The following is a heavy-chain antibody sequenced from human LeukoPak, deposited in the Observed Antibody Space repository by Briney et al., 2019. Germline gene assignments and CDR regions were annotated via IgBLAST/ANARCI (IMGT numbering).Heavy chain of an antibody. J-gene: IGHJ4*02. Sequence: GGSLRLSCVASGFTLSSYAMSWVRQAPGKGLEWVANINEDGSVEYYVDSVKGRFTISRDNPKNSLHLLMNNLRAEDTAVYYCARTLVDYWGQGALVTVSS. CDR1: GFTLSSYA. CDR2: INEDGSVE. V-gene: IGHV3-7*01. CDR3: ARTLVDY.